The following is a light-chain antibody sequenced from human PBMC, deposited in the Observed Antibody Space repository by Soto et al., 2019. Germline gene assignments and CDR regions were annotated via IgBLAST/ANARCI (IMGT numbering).Light chain of an antibody. Sequence: DIQMTQSPSFLSASVGDRITITCRASQGISSYLAWYQQKLGKAPKLLIYAASTLQSGVPSRFSGSGSGTEFTLTISSLQPEDFAVYYCQQLNSYPRTFGQGTKVDI. CDR2: AAS. CDR3: QQLNSYPRT. V-gene: IGKV1-9*01. J-gene: IGKJ1*01. CDR1: QGISSY.